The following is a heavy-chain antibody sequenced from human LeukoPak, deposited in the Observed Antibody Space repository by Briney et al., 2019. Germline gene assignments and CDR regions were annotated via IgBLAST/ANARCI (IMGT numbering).Heavy chain of an antibody. CDR1: GFTFSSYA. V-gene: IGHV3-23*01. Sequence: GGSLRLSCAASGFTFSSYAMSWVRQAPGKGLEWVSAISGSGGSTYYADSVKGRFTISRDNSKNTLYLLMNSLRAEDTAVYYCAKGRYYYDSSGFNWFDPWGQGTLVTVSS. CDR3: AKGRYYYDSSGFNWFDP. J-gene: IGHJ5*02. CDR2: ISGSGGST. D-gene: IGHD3-22*01.